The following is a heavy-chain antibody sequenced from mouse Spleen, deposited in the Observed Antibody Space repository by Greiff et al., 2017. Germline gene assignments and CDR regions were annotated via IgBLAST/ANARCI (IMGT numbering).Heavy chain of an antibody. Sequence: VQLQQSGPELEKPGASVKISCKASGYSFTGYNMNWVKQSNGKSLEWIGYIYPYNGGTGYNQKFKSKATLTVDNSSSTAYMELRSLTSEDSAVYFCARCGRGRVYYFDYWGQGTTLTVSS. D-gene: IGHD4-1*01. V-gene: IGHV1S29*02. CDR2: IYPYNGGT. CDR1: GYSFTGYN. CDR3: ARCGRGRVYYFDY. J-gene: IGHJ2*01.